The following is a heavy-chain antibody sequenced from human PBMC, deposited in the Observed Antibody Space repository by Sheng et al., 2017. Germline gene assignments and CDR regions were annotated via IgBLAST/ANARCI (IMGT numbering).Heavy chain of an antibody. J-gene: IGHJ4*02. CDR1: GFTFSDYS. D-gene: IGHD3-10*01. V-gene: IGHV3-21*01. Sequence: EVQLVESGGGLVKPGGSLRLSCVVSGFTFSDYSINWVRQAPGKGLEWVSSISSTSSYIYYADSVRGRFTISRDNAKNSLYLQMNSLRLEDTAIYYCARGYYGSGNPENFDYWGQGTLVTVSA. CDR2: ISSTSSYI. CDR3: ARGYYGSGNPENFDY.